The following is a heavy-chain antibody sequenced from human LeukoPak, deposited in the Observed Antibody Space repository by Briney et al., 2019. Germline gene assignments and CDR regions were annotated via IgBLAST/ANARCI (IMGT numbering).Heavy chain of an antibody. V-gene: IGHV3-21*01. J-gene: IGHJ4*01. CDR1: GFTFSSYS. CDR2: ISSSSSYI. Sequence: PGGSLRLSCTASGFTFSSYSMNWVRQAPGKGLEWVSSISSSSSYIYYADSVKGRFTISRDNAKNSLYLQMNSLRAEDTAVYYCVKGSRTSRPYYFDYWGHGTLVTVSS. D-gene: IGHD2-2*01. CDR3: VKGSRTSRPYYFDY.